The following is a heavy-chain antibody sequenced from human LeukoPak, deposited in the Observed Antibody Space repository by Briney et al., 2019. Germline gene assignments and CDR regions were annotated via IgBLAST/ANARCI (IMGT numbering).Heavy chain of an antibody. J-gene: IGHJ4*02. CDR2: IHSTEST. CDR1: GGSINSHY. V-gene: IGHV4-59*11. D-gene: IGHD4-17*01. CDR3: VRDVYGDPFDY. Sequence: PSETLSLTCTVSGGSINSHYWSWIRQPPGKGLEWIGYIHSTESTIYNPSLKSRVTISVDTSKNQFSLKLSSVTAADTAVYYCVRDVYGDPFDYWGQGTLVTVSS.